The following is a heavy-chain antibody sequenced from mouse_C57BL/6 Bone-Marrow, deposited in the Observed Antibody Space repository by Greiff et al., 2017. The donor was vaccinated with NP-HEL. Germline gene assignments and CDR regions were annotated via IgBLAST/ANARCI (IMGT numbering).Heavy chain of an antibody. V-gene: IGHV1-78*01. CDR2: IYPRDGST. D-gene: IGHD3-2*02. Sequence: VKLMESDAELVKPGASVKISCKVSGYTFTDHTIHWMKQRPEQGLEWIGYIYPRDGSTKYNEKFKGKATLTADKSSSTAYMQLNSLTSEDSAVYFCAREEAAQAPFDYWGQGTTLTVSS. J-gene: IGHJ2*01. CDR3: AREEAAQAPFDY. CDR1: GYTFTDHT.